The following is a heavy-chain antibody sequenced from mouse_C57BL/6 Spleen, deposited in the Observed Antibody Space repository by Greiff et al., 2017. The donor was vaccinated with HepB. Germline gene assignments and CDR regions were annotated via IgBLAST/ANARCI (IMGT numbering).Heavy chain of an antibody. Sequence: EVQLQQSGPELVKPGASVKISCKASGYTFTDYYMNWVKQSHGKSLEWIGDINPNNGGTSYNQKFKGKATLTVDKSSSTAYMELRSLTSEDSAVYYCAREEGYDGVYFDYWGQGTTLTVSS. CDR3: AREEGYDGVYFDY. CDR2: INPNNGGT. CDR1: GYTFTDYY. J-gene: IGHJ2*01. V-gene: IGHV1-26*01. D-gene: IGHD2-2*01.